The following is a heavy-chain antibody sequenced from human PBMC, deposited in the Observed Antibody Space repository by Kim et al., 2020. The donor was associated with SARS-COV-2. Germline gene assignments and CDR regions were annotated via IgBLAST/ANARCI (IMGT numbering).Heavy chain of an antibody. J-gene: IGHJ4*02. V-gene: IGHV7-4-1*02. Sequence: NTGNPTYAQGFTGRFVFSLDTSVSTAYLQISSLKAEDTAVYYCARWISRETWGQGTLVTVSS. D-gene: IGHD5-12*01. CDR3: ARWISRET. CDR2: NTGNP.